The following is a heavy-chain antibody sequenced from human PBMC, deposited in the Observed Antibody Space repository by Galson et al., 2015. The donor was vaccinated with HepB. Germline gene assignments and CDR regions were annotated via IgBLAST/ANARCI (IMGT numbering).Heavy chain of an antibody. J-gene: IGHJ4*02. CDR2: INWNSGII. D-gene: IGHD3-3*01. CDR3: AKARGVDFSYDFDY. Sequence: SLRLSCAASGFTFDDHAMHWVRQAPGKGLEWVSGINWNSGIIGYADSVKGRFTISRDSAKNSLFLQMNNLRPEDAAFYYCAKARGVDFSYDFDYWGQGALVTVSS. CDR1: GFTFDDHA. V-gene: IGHV3-9*01.